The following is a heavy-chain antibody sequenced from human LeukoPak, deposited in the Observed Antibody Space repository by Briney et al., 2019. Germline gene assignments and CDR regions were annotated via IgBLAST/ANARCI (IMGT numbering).Heavy chain of an antibody. CDR3: ARGGDGFGELSLFDY. V-gene: IGHV3-30-3*01. J-gene: IGHJ4*02. D-gene: IGHD3-10*01. Sequence: GGSLRLSCAASGFTFSSYAMHWVRQAPGKGLEWVAVISYDGSNKYYADSVKGRFTISRDNSKNTLYLQMNSLRAGDTAVYYCARGGDGFGELSLFDYWGQGTLVTVSS. CDR2: ISYDGSNK. CDR1: GFTFSSYA.